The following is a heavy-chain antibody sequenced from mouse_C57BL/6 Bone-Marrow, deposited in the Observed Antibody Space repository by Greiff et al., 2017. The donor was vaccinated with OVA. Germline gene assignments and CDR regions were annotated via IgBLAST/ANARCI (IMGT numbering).Heavy chain of an antibody. J-gene: IGHJ2*01. CDR3: ARCLGPRPYYFDY. CDR2: INPSSGYT. V-gene: IGHV1-4*01. D-gene: IGHD4-1*01. Sequence: VQLQQSGAELARPGASVKMSCKASGYTFTSYTMHWVKQRPGQGLAWIGYINPSSGYTKYNQKFKDKATLTADKSSSTAYMQLSSLTSEDSAEYYSARCLGPRPYYFDYWGQGTTLTVSS. CDR1: GYTFTSYT.